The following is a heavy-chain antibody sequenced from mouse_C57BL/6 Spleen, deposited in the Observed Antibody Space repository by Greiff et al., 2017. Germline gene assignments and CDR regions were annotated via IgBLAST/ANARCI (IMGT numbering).Heavy chain of an antibody. Sequence: QVHVKQSGAELVKPGASVKLSCKASGYTFTEYTIHWVKQRSGQGLEWIGWFYPGSGSIKYNEKFKDKATLTADKSSSTVYMELSRLTSEDSAVYFCARHEDGNYLFAYWGQGTLVTVSA. CDR1: GYTFTEYT. J-gene: IGHJ3*01. CDR3: ARHEDGNYLFAY. V-gene: IGHV1-62-2*01. D-gene: IGHD2-1*01. CDR2: FYPGSGSI.